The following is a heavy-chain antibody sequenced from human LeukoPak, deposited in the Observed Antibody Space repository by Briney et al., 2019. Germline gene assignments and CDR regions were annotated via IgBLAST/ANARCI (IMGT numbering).Heavy chain of an antibody. J-gene: IGHJ4*02. CDR3: ARDSGYDYFDY. V-gene: IGHV3-48*04. CDR2: ISSSSSTI. Sequence: GGSLRLSCAASGFTFNKYWMNWVRQAPGKGLGWVSYISSSSSTIYYADSVKGRFTISRGNAKNSLYLRMNSLRAEDTAVYYCARDSGYDYFDYWGQGTLVTVSS. CDR1: GFTFNKYW. D-gene: IGHD5-12*01.